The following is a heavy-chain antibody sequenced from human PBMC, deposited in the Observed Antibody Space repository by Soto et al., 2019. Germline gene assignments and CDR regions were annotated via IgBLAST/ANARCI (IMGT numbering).Heavy chain of an antibody. D-gene: IGHD3-16*01. CDR3: ARDGDVNTGFGKDY. Sequence: GGSLRLSCAASGFTFSSYGMLWVRQAPGKGLEWVAFIWHDGGNKFYAESVKGRFTISRDNSKNTLYLQMTSLSADDTAMYYCARDGDVNTGFGKDYWGQGTLVTVSS. V-gene: IGHV3-33*01. CDR1: GFTFSSYG. CDR2: IWHDGGNK. J-gene: IGHJ4*02.